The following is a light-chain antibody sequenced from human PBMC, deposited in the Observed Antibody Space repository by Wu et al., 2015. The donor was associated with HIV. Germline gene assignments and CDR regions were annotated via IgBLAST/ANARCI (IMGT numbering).Light chain of an antibody. CDR1: ESLNNR. J-gene: IGKJ1*01. CDR3: QQYISYSAWT. V-gene: IGKV1-5*03. CDR2: WAS. Sequence: DIQMTQSPSTLSASVGERVTITCRASESLNNRLAWYQQKPGKAPQLLIYWASSLESGAPSRFSGSGSGTEFTLTITSLQPDDFATYYCQQYISYSAWTFGLGTKVEVK.